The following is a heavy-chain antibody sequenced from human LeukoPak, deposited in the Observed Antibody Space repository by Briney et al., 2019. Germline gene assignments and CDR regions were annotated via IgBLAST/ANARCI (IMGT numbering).Heavy chain of an antibody. J-gene: IGHJ4*02. V-gene: IGHV3-21*01. CDR1: GFTFKTYS. D-gene: IGHD3-10*01. CDR2: ISSSSNYI. CDR3: ARVGVRGSSPVGYFDY. Sequence: GGSLRLSCAASGFTFKTYSMNWVRQAPGKGLGWVSSISSSSNYIYYADSVKGRFTISRDNAKNSLYLQMNSLRAEDTAVYYCARVGVRGSSPVGYFDYWGQGALVTVSS.